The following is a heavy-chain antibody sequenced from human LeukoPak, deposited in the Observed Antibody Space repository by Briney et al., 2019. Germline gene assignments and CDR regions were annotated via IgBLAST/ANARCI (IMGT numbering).Heavy chain of an antibody. CDR1: GYTFTSYD. J-gene: IGHJ6*03. Sequence: ASVKVSCKATGYTFTSYDINWVRQATGQGLDWMGWMNPNSGNTGYAQKFQGRVTSTRNTSISTAYMELSSLRSEDTAVYYCARGTYSSGGEHYYYYYMDVWGKGTTVTVSS. CDR3: ARGTYSSGGEHYYYYYMDV. V-gene: IGHV1-8*03. D-gene: IGHD6-19*01. CDR2: MNPNSGNT.